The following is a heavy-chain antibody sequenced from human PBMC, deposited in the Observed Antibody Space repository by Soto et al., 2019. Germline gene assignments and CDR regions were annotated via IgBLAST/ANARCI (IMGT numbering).Heavy chain of an antibody. Sequence: GASVKVSCKASGYTFTNFGISWVRQAPGQGLEWMGRIIPILGIANYAQKFQGRVTITADKSTSTAYMELSSLRSEDTAVYYCARDICSSTSCYVGNNWFDPWGQGTLVTVSS. D-gene: IGHD2-2*01. V-gene: IGHV1-69*04. CDR1: GYTFTNFG. CDR3: ARDICSSTSCYVGNNWFDP. J-gene: IGHJ5*02. CDR2: IIPILGIA.